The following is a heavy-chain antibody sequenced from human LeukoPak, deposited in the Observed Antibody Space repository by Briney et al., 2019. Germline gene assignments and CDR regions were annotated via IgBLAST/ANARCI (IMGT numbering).Heavy chain of an antibody. Sequence: GGSLRLSCGASGFIFSNYAMSWVRQAPGKGLEWVSAISGSGVYTYYADSVKGRFTISRDNSKNMIYLQMNSLGAEDTAVYYCAKILTPDYDFLPGYNPNDFYYGMDVWGQGTTVAVSS. D-gene: IGHD3/OR15-3a*01. CDR3: AKILTPDYDFLPGYNPNDFYYGMDV. J-gene: IGHJ6*02. CDR2: ISGSGVYT. V-gene: IGHV3-23*01. CDR1: GFIFSNYA.